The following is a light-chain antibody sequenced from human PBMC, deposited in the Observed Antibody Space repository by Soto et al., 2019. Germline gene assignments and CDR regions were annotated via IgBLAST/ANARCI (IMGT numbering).Light chain of an antibody. Sequence: EIVLTQSPATLSLSPGERATLSCRASQSVSSYLAWYQQKPGQAPRLLIYDASNRATGIPARFSGSGSGTYFTLTISSLEPEDFAVYYCQQRSNWPTSYTFGQGTKLEIK. CDR2: DAS. CDR1: QSVSSY. CDR3: QQRSNWPTSYT. V-gene: IGKV3-11*01. J-gene: IGKJ2*01.